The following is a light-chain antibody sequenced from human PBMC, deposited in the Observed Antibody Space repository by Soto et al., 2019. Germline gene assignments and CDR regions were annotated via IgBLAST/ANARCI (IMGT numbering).Light chain of an antibody. Sequence: QSALTQPASVSGSPGQSITISCTGTSSDIGAYDYVSWFQQYSGKAPTLIIYEVRFRPSGVSSRFSSSKSGNTASLTISGLQTEDEADYYCGSYASATLIFGGGTKLTVL. CDR3: GSYASATLI. CDR1: SSDIGAYDY. J-gene: IGLJ2*01. V-gene: IGLV2-14*03. CDR2: EVR.